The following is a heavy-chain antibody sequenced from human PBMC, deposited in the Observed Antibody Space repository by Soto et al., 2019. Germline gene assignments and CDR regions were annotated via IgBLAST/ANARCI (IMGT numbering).Heavy chain of an antibody. CDR3: SRVDPGETSPLDY. V-gene: IGHV1-46*03. Sequence: ASVKVSCKASGYIFTSYYIHWVRQAPGQGLEWMGWINPFDGSRMFAQSFQGRVTMTRDTSTSTVYMEVSSLRSEDTAVYYCSRVDPGETSPLDYWAQGSLVTGSS. D-gene: IGHD3-10*01. J-gene: IGHJ4*02. CDR2: INPFDGSR. CDR1: GYIFTSYY.